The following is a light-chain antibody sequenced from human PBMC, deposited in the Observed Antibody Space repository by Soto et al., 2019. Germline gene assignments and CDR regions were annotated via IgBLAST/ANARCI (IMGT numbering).Light chain of an antibody. Sequence: IQLTQSPSFLSASVGDRVTITCRASQGISSYLAGYQQKPGKAPKLLIYAASTLQSGVPSRFSGSGSGTEFTLTISSLQPEDFATYYCQQLNSFLTFGGGTKVDIK. V-gene: IGKV1-9*01. J-gene: IGKJ4*01. CDR3: QQLNSFLT. CDR2: AAS. CDR1: QGISSY.